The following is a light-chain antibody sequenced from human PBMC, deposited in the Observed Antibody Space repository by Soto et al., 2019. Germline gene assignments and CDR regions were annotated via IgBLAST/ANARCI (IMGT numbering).Light chain of an antibody. V-gene: IGKV1-5*01. Sequence: DIQMTHSPSTLSASVGDRVTITCRASQSISSWLAWYQQKPGKAPKLLIFDASSLESGVPSRFSGSESGTEFTLTINSLQPDDFATYYCQQYNTFSPVTFGQGTKVDIK. CDR1: QSISSW. CDR2: DAS. CDR3: QQYNTFSPVT. J-gene: IGKJ1*01.